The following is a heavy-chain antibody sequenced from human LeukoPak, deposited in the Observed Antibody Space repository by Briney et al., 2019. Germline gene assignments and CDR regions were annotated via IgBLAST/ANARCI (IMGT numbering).Heavy chain of an antibody. V-gene: IGHV3-15*01. CDR1: GFTFSNAW. CDR2: IKSKTYGGTA. CDR3: TTSLAYCVGDCYPTR. J-gene: IGHJ4*02. Sequence: GGSLRLSCVASGFTFSNAWMSWVRQAPGKGLEWVGRIKSKTYGGTADYAAPVKGRLSISRDDSKNTVYLQMDSLKTEDTAVYYCTTSLAYCVGDCYPTRWGQGTLVTVSS. D-gene: IGHD2-21*02.